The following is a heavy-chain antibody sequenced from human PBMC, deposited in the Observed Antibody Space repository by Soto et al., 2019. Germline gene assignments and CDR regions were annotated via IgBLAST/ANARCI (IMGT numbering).Heavy chain of an antibody. CDR2: IKQDGSEK. V-gene: IGHV3-7*03. J-gene: IGHJ6*02. Sequence: EVQLVESGGGLVQPGGSLRLSCAASGFTFSSYWMSWVRQAPGKGLEWVANIKQDGSEKYYVDSVKGRFTISRDNAKNSMYLQMNSLSAEDTAVYYCARDQIHPPDYYYGMDVWGQGTTVTVSS. CDR3: ARDQIHPPDYYYGMDV. CDR1: GFTFSSYW.